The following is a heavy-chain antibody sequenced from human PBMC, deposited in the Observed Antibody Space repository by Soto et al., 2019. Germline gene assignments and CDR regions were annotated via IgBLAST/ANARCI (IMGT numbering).Heavy chain of an antibody. CDR3: ARYYYDSNCYYPL. V-gene: IGHV3-33*01. Sequence: GGSLRLSCAASGFTFSSYGMHWVRQAPGKGLEWVAVIWSDGSNKYYADSVKGRFTISRDNSKNTLYLQMNSLRAEDTAVYYCARYYYDSNCYYPLWGQGTLVTVSS. CDR2: IWSDGSNK. J-gene: IGHJ4*02. CDR1: GFTFSSYG. D-gene: IGHD3-22*01.